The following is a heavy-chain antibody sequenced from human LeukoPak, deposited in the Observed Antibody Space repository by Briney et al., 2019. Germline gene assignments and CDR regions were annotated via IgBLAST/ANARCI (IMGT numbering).Heavy chain of an antibody. V-gene: IGHV3-21*01. CDR3: ARSRELQWLYPIDY. CDR2: IYSGSNT. CDR1: GFTFSSYS. J-gene: IGHJ4*02. Sequence: GGSLRLSCAASGFTFSSYSMNWVRQAPGKGLEWVSVIYSGSNTQYADSVKGRFTISRDNAKNSLYLQMNSLRAEDTAVYYCARSRELQWLYPIDYWGQGTLVTVSS. D-gene: IGHD6-19*01.